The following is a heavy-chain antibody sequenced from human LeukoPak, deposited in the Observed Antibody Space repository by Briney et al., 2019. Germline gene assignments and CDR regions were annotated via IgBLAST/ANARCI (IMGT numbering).Heavy chain of an antibody. CDR3: ARDGHTAMVPFDY. Sequence: GGSLRLSCAASGFTFSSYSMNWVRQAPGKGLEWVSSISSSCSYIYYADSVKGRFTISRDNAKNSLYLQMNSLRAEDTAVYYCARDGHTAMVPFDYWGQGTLVTVSS. CDR1: GFTFSSYS. D-gene: IGHD5-18*01. J-gene: IGHJ4*02. V-gene: IGHV3-21*01. CDR2: ISSSCSYI.